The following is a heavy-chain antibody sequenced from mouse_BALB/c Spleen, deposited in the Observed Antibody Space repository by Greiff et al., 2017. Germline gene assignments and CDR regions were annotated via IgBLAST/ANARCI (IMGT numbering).Heavy chain of an antibody. CDR2: ISSGSSTI. CDR3: ARHYRYEDYFDY. V-gene: IGHV5-17*02. Sequence: EVKLVESGGGLVQPGGSRKLSCAASGFTFSSFGLHWVRQAPEKGLEWVAYISSGSSTIYYADTVKGRFTISRDNPKNTMFLQMTSLRSEDTAMYYCARHYRYEDYFDYWGQVTTLTVSS. J-gene: IGHJ2*01. D-gene: IGHD2-14*01. CDR1: GFTFSSFG.